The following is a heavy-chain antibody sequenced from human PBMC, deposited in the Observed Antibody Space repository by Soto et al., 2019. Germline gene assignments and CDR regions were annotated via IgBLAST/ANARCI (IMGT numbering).Heavy chain of an antibody. CDR1: GFTFSDFG. CDR2: TSYDGSNT. Sequence: GGSLRLSCIASGFTFSDFGMHWVRQAPGKGLEWVAVTSYDGSNTYYADSVKGRFTISRDNSKNTLYLQMISLGPEDTAVYYCEKGGAVVPAAIMDYWGQGTLVTVSS. V-gene: IGHV3-30*18. CDR3: EKGGAVVPAAIMDY. J-gene: IGHJ4*02. D-gene: IGHD2-2*02.